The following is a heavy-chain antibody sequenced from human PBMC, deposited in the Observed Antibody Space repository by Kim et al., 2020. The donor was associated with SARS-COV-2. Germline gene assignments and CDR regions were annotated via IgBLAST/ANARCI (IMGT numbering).Heavy chain of an antibody. Sequence: GGSLRLSCAASGFTVSSNYMSWVRQAPGKGLEWVSVIYRGSSTYYADSVKGRFTISRDNSKNTLYLQMNSLRAEDTAVYYCARGGYLLPFDYWGQGTLVTVSS. D-gene: IGHD5-18*01. CDR3: ARGGYLLPFDY. V-gene: IGHV3-53*01. J-gene: IGHJ4*02. CDR1: GFTVSSNY. CDR2: IYRGSST.